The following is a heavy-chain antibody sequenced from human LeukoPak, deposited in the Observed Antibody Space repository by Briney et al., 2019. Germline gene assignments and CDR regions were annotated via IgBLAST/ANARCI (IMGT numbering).Heavy chain of an antibody. D-gene: IGHD6-13*01. Sequence: ASVKVSCKASGYTFTSYALSWVRQAPGQGLEWMGWISAYNGNTNYAQKDQGRVTMTTDTSTSTVYMELRSLRSDDTAVYYCARTVAAAVNDYWGQGTLVTVSS. CDR2: ISAYNGNT. V-gene: IGHV1-18*01. J-gene: IGHJ4*02. CDR3: ARTVAAAVNDY. CDR1: GYTFTSYA.